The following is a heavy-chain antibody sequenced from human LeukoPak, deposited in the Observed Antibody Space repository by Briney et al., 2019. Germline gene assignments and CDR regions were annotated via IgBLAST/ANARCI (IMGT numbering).Heavy chain of an antibody. J-gene: IGHJ6*03. CDR2: ISYDGSNK. D-gene: IGHD3-3*01. CDR1: GFTFSSYG. V-gene: IGHV3-30*18. CDR3: AKQTNYDFWSGYFRDYYYMDV. Sequence: GGSLRLSCAASGFTFSSYGMHWVRQAPGKGLEWVAVISYDGSNKYYADSVKGRFTISRDNSKNTLYLQMNSLRAEDTAVYYCAKQTNYDFWSGYFRDYYYMDVWGKGTTVTVSS.